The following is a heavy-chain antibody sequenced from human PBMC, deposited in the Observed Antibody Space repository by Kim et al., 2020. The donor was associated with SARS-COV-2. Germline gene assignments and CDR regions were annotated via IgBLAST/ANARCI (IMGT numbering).Heavy chain of an antibody. CDR2: FDPENGEI. V-gene: IGHV1-24*01. Sequence: ASVKVSCKVSGYTLTELAIHWVRQTPGKGLEWMGGFDPENGEISYAQKFQGRVTMTGDSSTDTAFMELSSLRSDDTAVYYGATSDTFYNLFDPWGQGTLV. CDR1: GYTLTELA. J-gene: IGHJ5*02. CDR3: ATSDTFYNLFDP.